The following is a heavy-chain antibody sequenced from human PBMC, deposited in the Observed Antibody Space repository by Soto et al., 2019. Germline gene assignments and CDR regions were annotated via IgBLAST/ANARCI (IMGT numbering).Heavy chain of an antibody. CDR3: ARGIAVAPGAFDI. D-gene: IGHD6-19*01. CDR1: AFTYSDYA. J-gene: IGHJ3*02. CDR2: ISGSGGRT. V-gene: IGHV3-23*01. Sequence: PGGSLRLSCAASAFTYSDYAMTWVRQAPGKGLEWVSAISGSGGRTNYAAPVKGRVTISRDDSKNSLYLQMNSLKTEDTAVYYCARGIAVAPGAFDIWGQGTMVTVSS.